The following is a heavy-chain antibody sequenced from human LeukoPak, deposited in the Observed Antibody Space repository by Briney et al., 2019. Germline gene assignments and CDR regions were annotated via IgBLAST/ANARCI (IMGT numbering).Heavy chain of an antibody. CDR3: TSITFGGVIGD. CDR1: GFTSSGSA. J-gene: IGHJ4*02. D-gene: IGHD3-16*02. Sequence: GGSLKLSCAASGFTSSGSAMHWVRQASGKGLEWVGRIRSKANSYATAYAASVKGRFTISRDDSKNTAYLQMNSLKTEDTAVYYCTSITFGGVIGDWGQGTLVTVSS. V-gene: IGHV3-73*01. CDR2: IRSKANSYAT.